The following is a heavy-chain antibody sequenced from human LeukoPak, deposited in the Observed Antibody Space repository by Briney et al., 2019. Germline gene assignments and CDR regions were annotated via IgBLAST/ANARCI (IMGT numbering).Heavy chain of an antibody. CDR1: GFTFSSYS. D-gene: IGHD6-13*01. CDR2: ISSSSSYI. Sequence: NSGGSLRPSCAASGFTFSSYSMNWVRQAPGKGLEWVSSISSSSSYIYYADSVKGRFTISRDNAKNSLYLQMNSLRAEDTAVYYCARDLWNPAAAGLGYYYYYYYGMDVWGQGTTVTVSS. V-gene: IGHV3-21*01. J-gene: IGHJ6*02. CDR3: ARDLWNPAAAGLGYYYYYYYGMDV.